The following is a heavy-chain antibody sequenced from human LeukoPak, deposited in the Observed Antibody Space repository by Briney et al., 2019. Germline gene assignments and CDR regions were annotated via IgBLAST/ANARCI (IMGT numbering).Heavy chain of an antibody. CDR3: ARSPGITMIVVVNY. CDR1: GYSISSGYY. V-gene: IGHV4-38-2*01. J-gene: IGHJ4*02. CDR2: IYHSGST. D-gene: IGHD3-22*01. Sequence: SETLSLTCAVSGYSISSGYYWGWIRQPPGKGLEWFGSIYHSGSTYYNPSLKSRVTISVDTSKNQFSLKLSSVTAADTAVYYCARSPGITMIVVVNYWGQGTLVTVSS.